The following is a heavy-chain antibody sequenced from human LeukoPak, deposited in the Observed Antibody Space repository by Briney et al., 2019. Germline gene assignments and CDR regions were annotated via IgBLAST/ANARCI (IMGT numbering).Heavy chain of an antibody. CDR1: GYGFTSYC. J-gene: IGHJ4*02. D-gene: IGHD3-10*01. Sequence: ASVKVSCKAFGYGFTSYCIHWVRQAPGQGLEWMGVINPSVGGTTYARKFQGRVTMTRDTSTSTVYMELSSLRSEDTAVYYCARHGSGRYYPAEGRVDYWGQGTLVTVSS. V-gene: IGHV1-46*03. CDR3: ARHGSGRYYPAEGRVDY. CDR2: INPSVGGT.